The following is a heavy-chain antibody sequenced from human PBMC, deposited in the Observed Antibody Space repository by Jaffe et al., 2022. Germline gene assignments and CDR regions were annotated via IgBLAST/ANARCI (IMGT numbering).Heavy chain of an antibody. CDR1: GYSISSGYY. V-gene: IGHV4-38-2*01. CDR3: ARHLTSYYYDSSGYPDY. CDR2: IYHSGST. D-gene: IGHD3-22*01. J-gene: IGHJ4*02. Sequence: QVQLQESGPGLVKPSETLSLTCAVSGYSISSGYYWGWIRQPPGKGLEWIGSIYHSGSTYYNPSLKSRVTISVDTSKNQFSLKLSSVTAADTAVYYCARHLTSYYYDSSGYPDYWGQGTLVTVSS.